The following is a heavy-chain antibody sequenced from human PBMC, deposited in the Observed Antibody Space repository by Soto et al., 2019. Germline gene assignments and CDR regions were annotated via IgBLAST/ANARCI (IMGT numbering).Heavy chain of an antibody. J-gene: IGHJ4*02. D-gene: IGHD4-4*01. Sequence: QLQLQESGPGLVKPSETLSLTCTVSGGSISSSSYYWGWIRQPPGKGLEWIGSIYYSGSTYYNPSLKSRVTISVDTSKNQFSLKLSSVTAADTAVYYCASRTTVTTSPLKWGQGTLVTVSS. CDR1: GGSISSSSYY. V-gene: IGHV4-39*01. CDR3: ASRTTVTTSPLK. CDR2: IYYSGST.